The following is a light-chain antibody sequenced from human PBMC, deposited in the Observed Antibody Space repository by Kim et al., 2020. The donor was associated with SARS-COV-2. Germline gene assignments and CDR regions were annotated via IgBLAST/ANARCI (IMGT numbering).Light chain of an antibody. CDR1: ALPKKY. CDR2: EDR. CDR3: YSTDSSGNHKGV. V-gene: IGLV3-10*01. Sequence: SYELTQPPSVSVSPGQTARITCSGDALPKKYAYWYQQKSGQAPVLVIYEDRQRPTGITERFSGSSSGTMATLTISGAQVEDEADYYCYSTDSSGNHKGVFGGGTQRTVL. J-gene: IGLJ3*02.